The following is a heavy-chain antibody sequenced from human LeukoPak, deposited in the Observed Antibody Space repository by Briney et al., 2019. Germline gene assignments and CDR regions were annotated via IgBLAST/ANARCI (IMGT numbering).Heavy chain of an antibody. Sequence: GGSLRLSCAASGFTFSTYSMNWVRQAPGKGLEWVSSISGSSSYIYYADSVKGRFTISRDNAKNSLYLQMNSLRAEDTAVYYCARGGSPAAMDYWGQGTLVTVSS. V-gene: IGHV3-21*01. J-gene: IGHJ4*02. CDR1: GFTFSTYS. CDR2: ISGSSSYI. D-gene: IGHD2-2*01. CDR3: ARGGSPAAMDY.